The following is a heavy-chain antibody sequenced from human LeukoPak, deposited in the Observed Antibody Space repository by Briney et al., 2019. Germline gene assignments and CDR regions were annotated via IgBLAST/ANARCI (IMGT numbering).Heavy chain of an antibody. CDR3: AKDRDSSGYYSTPVDY. J-gene: IGHJ4*02. V-gene: IGHV3-23*01. D-gene: IGHD3-22*01. CDR1: GFTFSSYA. Sequence: GGSLRLSCAASGFTFSSYAMSWVRQAPGKGLEWVSAIGGSGGSTYYADSVKGRFTISRDNSKNTLYLQMNSLRAEDTAVYYCAKDRDSSGYYSTPVDYWGQGTLVTVSP. CDR2: IGGSGGST.